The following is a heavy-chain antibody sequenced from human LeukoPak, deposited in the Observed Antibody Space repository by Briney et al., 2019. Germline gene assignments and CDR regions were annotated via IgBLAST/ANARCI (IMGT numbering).Heavy chain of an antibody. CDR3: AKAGDKYCSGGSCYSWFDP. CDR2: IWDDGSYK. J-gene: IGHJ5*02. CDR1: GVIFSNYG. Sequence: GGSLRLSCAASGVIFSNYGMHCVRQSPGKGLGWVARIWDDGSYKYYGDSVKCRFTLSRDNSKNTLYLQMNGLRVDDTAVYYCAKAGDKYCSGGSCYSWFDPWGQGTPVTVSS. V-gene: IGHV3-30*02. D-gene: IGHD2-15*01.